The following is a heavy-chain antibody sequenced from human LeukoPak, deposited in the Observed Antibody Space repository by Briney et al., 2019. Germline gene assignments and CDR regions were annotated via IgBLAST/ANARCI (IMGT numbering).Heavy chain of an antibody. CDR1: GFTFSSYA. CDR2: ISGSGGST. J-gene: IGHJ5*02. Sequence: GGSLRLSCAASGFTFSSYAMSWVRQAPGKGREGVSAISGSGGSTYYADSVKGRFTISRDNSKNTLYLQMNSLRAEDTAVYYCAKDRGFHNWFDPWGQGTLVTVSS. V-gene: IGHV3-23*01. CDR3: AKDRGFHNWFDP.